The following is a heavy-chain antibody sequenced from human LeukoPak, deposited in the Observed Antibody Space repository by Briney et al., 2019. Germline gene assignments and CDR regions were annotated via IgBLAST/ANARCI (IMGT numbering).Heavy chain of an antibody. CDR3: ARDNMANWFDP. Sequence: SQTLSLTCAVSGGSISSGGYSWSWIRQPPGKGLEWIGYIYHSGSTYYNPSLKSRVTISVDRSKNQFSLKLSSVTAADTAVYYCARDNMANWFDPWGQGTLVTVSS. J-gene: IGHJ5*02. V-gene: IGHV4-30-2*01. CDR2: IYHSGST. D-gene: IGHD2/OR15-2a*01. CDR1: GGSISSGGYS.